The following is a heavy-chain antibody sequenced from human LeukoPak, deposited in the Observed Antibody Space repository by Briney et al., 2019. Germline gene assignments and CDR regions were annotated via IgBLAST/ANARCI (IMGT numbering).Heavy chain of an antibody. J-gene: IGHJ5*02. CDR2: IYYSGST. D-gene: IGHD3-3*01. V-gene: IGHV4-39*01. Sequence: PETLSLTCTVSGGSISSSSYYWGWIRQPPGKGLEWIGSIYYSGSTYYNPSLKSRVTISVDTSKNQFSLKLSSVTAADTAVYYCARHGGYYDFWSGYHFNWFDPWGQGTLVTVSS. CDR1: GGSISSSSYY. CDR3: ARHGGYYDFWSGYHFNWFDP.